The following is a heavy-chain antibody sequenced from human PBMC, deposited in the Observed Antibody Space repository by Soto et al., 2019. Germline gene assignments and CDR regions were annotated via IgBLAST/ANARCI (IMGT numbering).Heavy chain of an antibody. CDR3: AAEGAGTAMVTVEGPFDP. Sequence: PGGSLRLSCAASGFTFSSYGMHWVRQAPGKGLEWVAVIWYDGSNKYYADSVKGRFTISRDNSKNTLYLQMNSLRAEDTAVYYCAAEGAGTAMVTVEGPFDPWGQGTLVTVSS. J-gene: IGHJ5*02. CDR2: IWYDGSNK. CDR1: GFTFSSYG. V-gene: IGHV3-33*01. D-gene: IGHD5-18*01.